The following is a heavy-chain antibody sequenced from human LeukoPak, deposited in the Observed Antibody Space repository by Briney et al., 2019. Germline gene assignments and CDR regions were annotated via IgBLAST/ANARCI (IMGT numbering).Heavy chain of an antibody. D-gene: IGHD2-2*01. J-gene: IGHJ4*02. V-gene: IGHV3-23*01. CDR2: ISGSGGST. CDR3: AKSYCSSTSCSLNY. CDR1: GFTFSSYA. Sequence: GGSLRLSCAASGFTFSSYAMSWVRQAPGKGLEWVSTISGSGGSTYYADSVKGRFTISRDSSKNTVYLQMNSLRAEDTAVYYCAKSYCSSTSCSLNYWGQGTLVTVSS.